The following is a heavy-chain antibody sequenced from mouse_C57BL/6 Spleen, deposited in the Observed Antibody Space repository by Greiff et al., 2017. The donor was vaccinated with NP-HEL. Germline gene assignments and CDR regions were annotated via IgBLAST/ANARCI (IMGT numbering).Heavy chain of an antibody. Sequence: VQLQQSGAELARPGASVKMSCKASGYTFTSYTMHWVKQRPGQGLEWIGYINPSSGYTKYNQKFKDKATLTADKSSSTAYMQLSSLTSKDSAVYYCARGYYGSSLYYFDYWGQGTTLTVSS. J-gene: IGHJ2*01. V-gene: IGHV1-4*01. D-gene: IGHD1-1*01. CDR1: GYTFTSYT. CDR2: INPSSGYT. CDR3: ARGYYGSSLYYFDY.